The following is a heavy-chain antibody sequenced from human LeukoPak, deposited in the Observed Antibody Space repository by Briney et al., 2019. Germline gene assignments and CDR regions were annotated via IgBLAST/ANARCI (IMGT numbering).Heavy chain of an antibody. D-gene: IGHD3-10*01. CDR2: INPNSGDT. Sequence: GASVKVSCKASTYTFTDNSIHGVRQAPGQGPQWMGWINPNSGDTHYARNFQDRVTMTRDTSVSTAYMELTSLRSDDTAMYYCARENSFGSGSYIFDSWGQGTLVTVSS. V-gene: IGHV1-2*02. CDR1: TYTFTDNS. CDR3: ARENSFGSGSYIFDS. J-gene: IGHJ4*02.